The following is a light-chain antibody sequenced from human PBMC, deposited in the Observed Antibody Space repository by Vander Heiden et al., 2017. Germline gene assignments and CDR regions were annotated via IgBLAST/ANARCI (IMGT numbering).Light chain of an antibody. CDR3: CLDYNQRHT. J-gene: IGKJ2*01. CDR1: QDISNY. Sequence: DIQMTQSPSSLSASVGDRVTITCQASQDISNYLNWYQQKPGKAPKLLIYDASNFVTRVPSRLRGSRPGTDFTLSIMSLLPQDLPTYYCCLDYNQRHTLGHGT. CDR2: DAS. V-gene: IGKV1-33*01.